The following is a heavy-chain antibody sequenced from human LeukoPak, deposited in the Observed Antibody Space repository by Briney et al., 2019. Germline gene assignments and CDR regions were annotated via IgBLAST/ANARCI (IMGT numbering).Heavy chain of an antibody. V-gene: IGHV1-69*05. CDR3: ARDNLIAARGSLGWFDP. D-gene: IGHD6-6*01. CDR1: GGTFSSYA. CDR2: IIPIFGTA. J-gene: IGHJ5*02. Sequence: SVKVSCKASGGTFSSYAITWVRQAPGQGLEWMGGIIPIFGTADYAEKFQGRVTITTDESTSKAYMELSSLRSEDTAVYYCARDNLIAARGSLGWFDPWGQGTLVTVSS.